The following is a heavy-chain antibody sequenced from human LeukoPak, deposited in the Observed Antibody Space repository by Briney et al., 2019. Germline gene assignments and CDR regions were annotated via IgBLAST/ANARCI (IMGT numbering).Heavy chain of an antibody. CDR2: IYDSGST. V-gene: IGHV4-59*08. Sequence: SETLSLTCTVSGASISSYFWSWIRQPPGKGLEWIEYIYDSGSTNYNPSLTSRVTISVDTSKNHFSLKLSSVTAADTALYYCARQMYLGGMDVWGQGTTVTVSS. D-gene: IGHD2-8*01. J-gene: IGHJ6*02. CDR1: GASISSYF. CDR3: ARQMYLGGMDV.